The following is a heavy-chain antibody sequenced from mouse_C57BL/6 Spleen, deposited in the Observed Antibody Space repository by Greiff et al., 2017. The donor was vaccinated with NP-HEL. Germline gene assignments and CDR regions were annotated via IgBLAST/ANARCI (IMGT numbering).Heavy chain of an antibody. D-gene: IGHD3-2*02. CDR1: GFTFSDYG. Sequence: DVHLVESGGGLVKPGGSLKLSCAASGFTFSDYGMHWVRQAPEKGLEWVAYISSGSSTIYYADTVKGRFTISRDNAKNTLFLQMTSLRSEDTAMYYCAREELRYFDYWGQGTTLTVSS. J-gene: IGHJ2*01. CDR2: ISSGSSTI. V-gene: IGHV5-17*01. CDR3: AREELRYFDY.